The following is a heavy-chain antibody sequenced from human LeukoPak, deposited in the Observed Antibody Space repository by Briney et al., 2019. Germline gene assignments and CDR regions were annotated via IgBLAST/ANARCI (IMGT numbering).Heavy chain of an antibody. CDR1: GFTFNKYA. Sequence: GGSLRLSCAASGFTFNKYAMRWVRQAPGKGLEWVATTSGSGNKYYADSVKGRFTISRDNSKNTLYLQMNSLRAEDTALYYCAKGESQPKYYFDYWGQGILVTVSS. J-gene: IGHJ4*02. D-gene: IGHD2-2*01. V-gene: IGHV3-23*01. CDR2: TSGSGNK. CDR3: AKGESQPKYYFDY.